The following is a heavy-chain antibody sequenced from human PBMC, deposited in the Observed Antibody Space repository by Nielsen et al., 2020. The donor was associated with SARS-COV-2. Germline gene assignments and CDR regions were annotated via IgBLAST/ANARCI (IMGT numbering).Heavy chain of an antibody. V-gene: IGHV3-11*04. Sequence: WIRQPPGKGLEWVSYISSSGSTIYYADSVKGRFTISRDNAKNSLYLQMNSLRAEDTAAYYCARDLYYYGSGSKDYYYYGMDVWGQGTTVTVSS. D-gene: IGHD3-10*01. J-gene: IGHJ6*02. CDR3: ARDLYYYGSGSKDYYYYGMDV. CDR2: ISSSGSTI.